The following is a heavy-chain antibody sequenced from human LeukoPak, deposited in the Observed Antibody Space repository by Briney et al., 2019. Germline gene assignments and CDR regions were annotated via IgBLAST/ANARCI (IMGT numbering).Heavy chain of an antibody. D-gene: IGHD6-13*01. CDR2: IYYSGST. J-gene: IGHJ1*01. CDR3: AMGFWYEEYFQH. CDR1: GASFSSYY. Sequence: SETLSLTCTVSGASFSSYYWSWIRQPPGKGLEWIGYIYYSGSTNYNPSLKSRITISVDTSKNQFSLRLSSVPAADTAVYFCAMGFWYEEYFQHWGQGSLVIVSS. V-gene: IGHV4-59*01.